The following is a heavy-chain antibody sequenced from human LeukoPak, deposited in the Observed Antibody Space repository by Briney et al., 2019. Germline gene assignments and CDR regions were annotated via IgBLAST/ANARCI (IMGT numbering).Heavy chain of an antibody. CDR2: IKQDGSEK. V-gene: IGHV3-7*01. Sequence: PGGSLRLSCAASGFTFSSYWMSWVRQAPGKGLEWVANIKQDGSEKYYVDSVKGRFTISRDNAKNSLYLQMNSLRAEDTAVYYCARGPNYDILTGYWSGYYFDYWGQGTLVTVSS. D-gene: IGHD3-9*01. J-gene: IGHJ4*02. CDR3: ARGPNYDILTGYWSGYYFDY. CDR1: GFTFSSYW.